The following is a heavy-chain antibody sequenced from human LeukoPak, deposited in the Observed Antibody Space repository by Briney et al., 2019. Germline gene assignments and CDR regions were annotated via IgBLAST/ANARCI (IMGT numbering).Heavy chain of an antibody. J-gene: IGHJ6*03. D-gene: IGHD3-3*01. V-gene: IGHV1-46*01. CDR1: GYTFTSYY. Sequence: ASVKVSCKASGYTFTSYYMHWVRQAPGQGLEWMGVINPSGGSTSYAQKFQGRVTMTRDMSTSTVYMELSSLRSEDTAVYYCARGEVTRRRYYCYHMDVWGKGTTVTVSS. CDR3: ARGEVTRRRYYCYHMDV. CDR2: INPSGGST.